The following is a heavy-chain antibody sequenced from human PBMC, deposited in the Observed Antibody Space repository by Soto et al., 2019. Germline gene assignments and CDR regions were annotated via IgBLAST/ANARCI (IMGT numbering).Heavy chain of an antibody. D-gene: IGHD2-2*01. J-gene: IGHJ5*02. CDR2: ISAYNGNT. V-gene: IGHV1-18*01. Sequence: GASVKVSCKASGYTFTSYGISWVRQAPGQGLEWMGWISAYNGNTNYAQKLQGRVTMTTDTSTSTAYMELRSLRSDDTAVYYCARGVVEGCTSCLWFDPWGQGTLVNVSS. CDR1: GYTFTSYG. CDR3: ARGVVEGCTSCLWFDP.